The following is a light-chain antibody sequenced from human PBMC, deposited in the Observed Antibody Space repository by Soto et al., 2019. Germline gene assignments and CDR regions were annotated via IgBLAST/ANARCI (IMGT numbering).Light chain of an antibody. V-gene: IGKV3-20*01. CDR2: GAS. CDR3: HQYGNSRWT. J-gene: IGKJ1*01. Sequence: EIVLTQSPGTLSLSPGERATLSCRASQSVSSAHLAWYQQKPGQAPRLLIYGASSRATGIPDRFSGSGSGTDFTLTISRLEPEDSAVYYCHQYGNSRWTFGQGNKVAIK. CDR1: QSVSSAH.